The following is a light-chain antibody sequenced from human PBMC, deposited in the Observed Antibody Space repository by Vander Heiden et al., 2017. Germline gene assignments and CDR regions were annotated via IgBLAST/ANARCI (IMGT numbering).Light chain of an antibody. CDR2: DAS. V-gene: IGKV3-11*01. J-gene: IGKJ4*01. CDR1: QSVNTY. CDR3: QHRSSWPLS. Sequence: EIVLTQSPATLSLSPGERATLSCRASQSVNTYLAWYQQKPGQTPRLLIYDASRATGIPARFSGSGSGTDFTLTISSLEPEDFAVYYCQHRSSWPLSFGGGTKVEIK.